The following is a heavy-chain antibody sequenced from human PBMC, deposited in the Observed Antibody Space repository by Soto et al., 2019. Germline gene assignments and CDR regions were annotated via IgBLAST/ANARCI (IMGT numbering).Heavy chain of an antibody. J-gene: IGHJ4*02. CDR3: ARVLARKLGYCSGGSCPFDY. V-gene: IGHV1-18*01. Sequence: ASVKVSCKASGYTFTSYGISWVRQAPGQGLEWMGWISAYNGNTNYAQKLQGRVTMTTDTSTSTAYMELRSLRSDDKAVYYCARVLARKLGYCSGGSCPFDYWGKGTLVTVSS. D-gene: IGHD2-15*01. CDR1: GYTFTSYG. CDR2: ISAYNGNT.